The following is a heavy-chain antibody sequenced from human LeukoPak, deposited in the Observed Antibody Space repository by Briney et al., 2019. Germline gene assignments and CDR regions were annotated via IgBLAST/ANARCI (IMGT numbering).Heavy chain of an antibody. V-gene: IGHV1-2*02. CDR2: INPNSGGT. CDR3: ARAKDLGDLSLAPSDY. CDR1: GYTFTGHY. J-gene: IGHJ4*02. Sequence: ASVKVSCKASGYTFTGHYMHWVRQAPGQGLEWMGWINPNSGGTNYAQKFQGRVTMTRDTSIGTAYMELNSLRSDDTAVYFCARAKDLGDLSLAPSDYWGQGTLVTVSS. D-gene: IGHD3-16*02.